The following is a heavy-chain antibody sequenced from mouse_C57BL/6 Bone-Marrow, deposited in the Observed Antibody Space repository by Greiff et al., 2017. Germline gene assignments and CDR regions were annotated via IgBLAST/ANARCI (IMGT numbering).Heavy chain of an antibody. CDR1: GFTFSSYG. J-gene: IGHJ1*03. Sequence: EVQLQESGGDLVKPGGSLKLSCAASGFTFSSYGLSWVRQTPDKRLAWVATISSGGSYTYYPDSVKGRFTISRDNAKNTLYLQMSSLKSEDTAMYYCARLYWYFDVWGTGTTVTVSS. CDR3: ARLYWYFDV. CDR2: ISSGGSYT. V-gene: IGHV5-6*01.